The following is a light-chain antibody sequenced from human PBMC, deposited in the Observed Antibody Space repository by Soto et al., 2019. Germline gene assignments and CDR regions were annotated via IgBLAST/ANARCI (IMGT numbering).Light chain of an antibody. CDR1: STDVGGYNY. V-gene: IGLV2-14*01. CDR3: GSYTSTDTPFV. CDR2: EVN. J-gene: IGLJ1*01. Sequence: QSALAQPSSVSGSPGQSITISCTGTSTDVGGYNYVSWYQHHPGKGPKLIIYEVNNRPSGVSDRFSGSKSGNKASLTISNLEAEDESDYYCGSYTSTDTPFVFGTGTKLTVL.